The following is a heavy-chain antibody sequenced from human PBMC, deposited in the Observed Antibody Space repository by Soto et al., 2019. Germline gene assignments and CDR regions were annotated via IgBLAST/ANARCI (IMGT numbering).Heavy chain of an antibody. CDR1: TFTFAYYW. J-gene: IGHJ5*01. CDR3: ARASRSGSTGYMLDS. Sequence: VSLRVSCAGSTFTFAYYWMNWVRQAPGEGLEWLANIKGDGSETNYVDSVKGRFTISRDSVRNSVYLQMNSLRVEDTAVYYCARASRSGSTGYMLDSWGPGTLVTVSS. V-gene: IGHV3-7*01. CDR2: IKGDGSET. D-gene: IGHD5-12*01.